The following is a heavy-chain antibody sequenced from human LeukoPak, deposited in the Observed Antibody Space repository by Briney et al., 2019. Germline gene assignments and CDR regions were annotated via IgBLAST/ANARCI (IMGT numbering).Heavy chain of an antibody. D-gene: IGHD4-17*01. V-gene: IGHV3-48*04. CDR3: LVTTSGFDY. J-gene: IGHJ4*02. CDR1: GXTFSLYS. Sequence: HPGGSLRLSCAASGXTFSLYSMNWVRQAPGKGLEWVSYISSSSSTIYYADSVKGRITVSRDNAKNSLYLQMNSLRAEDTAVYYCLVTTSGFDYWGQGTLVTVSS. CDR2: ISSSSSTI.